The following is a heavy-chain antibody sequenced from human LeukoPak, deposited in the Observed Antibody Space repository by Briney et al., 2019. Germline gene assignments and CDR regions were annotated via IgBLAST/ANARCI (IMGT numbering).Heavy chain of an antibody. J-gene: IGHJ6*03. CDR3: AKDGGPERSWSSYYYYYMDV. V-gene: IGHV3-23*01. CDR2: ISGSGGST. D-gene: IGHD1-14*01. Sequence: GGSLRLSCAASGFTFSSYAMSWVRQAPGKGLEWVSAISGSGGSTYYADSVKGRFTISRDNSQNTLYLQMNSLRGEDTALYYCAKDGGPERSWSSYYYYYMDVWGKGTTVTASS. CDR1: GFTFSSYA.